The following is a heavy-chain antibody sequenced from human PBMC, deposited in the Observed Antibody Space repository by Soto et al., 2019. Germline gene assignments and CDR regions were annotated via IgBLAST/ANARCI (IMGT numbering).Heavy chain of an antibody. D-gene: IGHD5-18*01. Sequence: ASVKVSCKASGYTFTSYGISWVRRAPGQGLEWMGWISAYNGNTNYAQKLQGRVTMTTDTSTSTAYMELRSLRSDDTAVYYCARDHLPIQLWSPADYWGQGTLVTVSS. CDR3: ARDHLPIQLWSPADY. V-gene: IGHV1-18*04. CDR2: ISAYNGNT. J-gene: IGHJ4*02. CDR1: GYTFTSYG.